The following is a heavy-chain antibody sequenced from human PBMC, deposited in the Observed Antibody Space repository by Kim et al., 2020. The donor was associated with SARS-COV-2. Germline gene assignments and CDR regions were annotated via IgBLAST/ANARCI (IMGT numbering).Heavy chain of an antibody. D-gene: IGHD2-21*01. J-gene: IGHJ3*02. CDR3: AREDCSLTKGCAFDI. CDR2: IKQDGSEK. Sequence: GGSLRLSCAASGFTFSSYWMSWVRQAPGKGLEWVANIKQDGSEKYYVDSVKGRFTISRDNAKNSLYLQMNSLRAEDTAVCYCAREDCSLTKGCAFDIWGQGTMVTVSS. V-gene: IGHV3-7*01. CDR1: GFTFSSYW.